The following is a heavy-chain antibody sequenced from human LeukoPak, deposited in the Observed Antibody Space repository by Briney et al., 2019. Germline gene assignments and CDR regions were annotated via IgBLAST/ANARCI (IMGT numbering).Heavy chain of an antibody. J-gene: IGHJ6*02. CDR3: ASLIYDSSGYYYYGMDV. D-gene: IGHD3-22*01. CDR2: ISSSSSTI. Sequence: GGSLRLSCAASGFTFSSYSMNWVRQTPGKGLEWVSYISSSSSTIYYADSVKGRFTISRDNAKNSLYLQMNSLRAEDTAVYYCASLIYDSSGYYYYGMDVWGQGTTVTVSS. CDR1: GFTFSSYS. V-gene: IGHV3-48*04.